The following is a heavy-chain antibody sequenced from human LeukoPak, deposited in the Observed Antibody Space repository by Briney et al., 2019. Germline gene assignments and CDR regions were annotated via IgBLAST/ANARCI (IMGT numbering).Heavy chain of an antibody. D-gene: IGHD3-22*01. CDR3: ARVGYYDSNGYRSFDY. CDR2: ISSSSSYI. J-gene: IGHJ4*02. V-gene: IGHV3-21*01. Sequence: GGSLRLSCAASGFTFSSYSMNWVRQARGKGLEWVSSISSSSSYIYYADSVKGRFTISRDNAKNSLYLQMNSLRAEDTAVYYCARVGYYDSNGYRSFDYWGQGTLVTVSS. CDR1: GFTFSSYS.